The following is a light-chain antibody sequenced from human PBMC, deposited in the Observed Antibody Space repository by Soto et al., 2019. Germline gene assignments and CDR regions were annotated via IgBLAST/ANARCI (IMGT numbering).Light chain of an antibody. CDR2: GAS. V-gene: IGKV3-20*01. J-gene: IGKJ1*01. CDR1: QSVASRN. CDR3: QQYGSSVWA. Sequence: EIVLTQSPGTLSLSPGERATLSCRASQSVASRNLAWYQQKSGQAPRLLIYGASSRAIHTPDRFSGSGSGTDFTLTISRLEPEDFAVYYCQQYGSSVWAFGQGTKVDIK.